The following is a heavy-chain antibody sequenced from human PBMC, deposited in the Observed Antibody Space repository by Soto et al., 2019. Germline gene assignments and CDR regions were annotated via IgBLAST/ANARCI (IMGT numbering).Heavy chain of an antibody. Sequence: PGGSLRLSCAASGFTFSDYYMNWIRQAPGKGLEWVSYISGSGGSTYYADSVKGRFTISRDNSKNTLYLQMNSLRAEDTAVYYCAKEPLIGQWLVPFDYWGQGTLVTVSS. D-gene: IGHD6-19*01. J-gene: IGHJ4*02. V-gene: IGHV3-23*01. CDR1: GFTFSDYY. CDR3: AKEPLIGQWLVPFDY. CDR2: ISGSGGST.